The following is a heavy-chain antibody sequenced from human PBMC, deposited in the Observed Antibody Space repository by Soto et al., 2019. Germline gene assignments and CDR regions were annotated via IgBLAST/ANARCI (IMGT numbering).Heavy chain of an antibody. J-gene: IGHJ4*02. Sequence: PSETLSLTCAVSGSSITMTNCWGCIRQPPGKGLEWIGSIHHSGSVFESGSTHYNPSFKSRVTISADTSKNQFSLKLTSVTAADTAVYYCARNSSSSYFDYWGQGTLVTVYS. CDR1: GSSITMTNC. V-gene: IGHV4-38-2*01. CDR3: ARNSSSSYFDY. D-gene: IGHD6-13*01. CDR2: IHHSGSVFESGST.